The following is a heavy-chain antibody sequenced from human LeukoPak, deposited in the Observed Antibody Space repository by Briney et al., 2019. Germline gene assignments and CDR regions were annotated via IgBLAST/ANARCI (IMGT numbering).Heavy chain of an antibody. Sequence: PSETLSLTCTVSGGSISSSSYYWGWIRQPPGKGLEWIGSIYYSGSTYYNPSLKSRVTISVDTSRNQFSLKLSSVTAADTAVYYCAELGITMIGGVWGKGTTVTISS. V-gene: IGHV4-39*01. CDR2: IYYSGST. CDR3: AELGITMIGGV. CDR1: GGSISSSSYY. J-gene: IGHJ6*04. D-gene: IGHD3-10*02.